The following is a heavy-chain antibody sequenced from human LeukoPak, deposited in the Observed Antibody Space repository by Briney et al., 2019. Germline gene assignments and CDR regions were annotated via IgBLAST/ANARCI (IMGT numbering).Heavy chain of an antibody. V-gene: IGHV1-8*03. CDR1: GGTFSNYA. CDR3: AARNSLAY. D-gene: IGHD4-23*01. J-gene: IGHJ4*02. Sequence: ASVKVSCKASGGTFSNYAISWVRQATGQGLEWMGWMNPNSGNTGYAQKFQGRVTITRNTSISTAYMELSSLRSEDTAVYYCAARNSLAYWGQGTLVTVSS. CDR2: MNPNSGNT.